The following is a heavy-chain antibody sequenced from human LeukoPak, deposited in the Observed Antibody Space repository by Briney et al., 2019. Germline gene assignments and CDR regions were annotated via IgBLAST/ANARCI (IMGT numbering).Heavy chain of an antibody. CDR3: ARGGPYYYYYMDV. D-gene: IGHD3/OR15-3a*01. CDR2: IGGNGGST. V-gene: IGHV3-64*01. J-gene: IGHJ6*03. CDR1: GFTSSSYA. Sequence: GGSLRLSCAASGFTSSSYAIHWVRQAPGKGLEYVSTIGGNGGSTYYANSVKGRFTISRDSSKNTVYLQMGSLRAEDMAVYYCARGGPYYYYYMDVWGKGTTVTVSS.